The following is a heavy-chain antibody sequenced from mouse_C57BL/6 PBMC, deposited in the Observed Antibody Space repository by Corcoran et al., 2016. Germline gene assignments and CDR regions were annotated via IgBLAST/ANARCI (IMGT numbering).Heavy chain of an antibody. CDR1: GYAFSSYW. V-gene: IGHV1-80*01. CDR2: IYPGDGDT. J-gene: IGHJ4*01. CDR3: ARRWLPYYYAMDY. Sequence: QVQLQQSGAELVKPGASVKISCKASGYAFSSYWMNWVKQRPGKGLEWIGQIYPGDGDTNYNGKFKGKATLTADKSSSTAYMQLSSLTSEDSAVYFCARRWLPYYYAMDYWGQGTSVTVSS. D-gene: IGHD2-2*01.